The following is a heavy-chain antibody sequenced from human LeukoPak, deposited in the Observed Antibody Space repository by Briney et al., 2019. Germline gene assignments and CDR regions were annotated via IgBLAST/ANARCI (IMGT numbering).Heavy chain of an antibody. CDR1: GYTFTGYY. CDR3: ARGSAMVTYYYYMDV. V-gene: IGHV1-2*02. D-gene: IGHD5-18*01. J-gene: IGHJ6*03. CDR2: INPNSGGT. Sequence: ASVKVSCKASGYTFTGYYMHWVRQAPGQGVEWMGWINPNSGGTKYAQKFQGRVTMTRDTSISTAYMELSRLRSDDTAVYYCARGSAMVTYYYYMDVWGKGTTVTVSS.